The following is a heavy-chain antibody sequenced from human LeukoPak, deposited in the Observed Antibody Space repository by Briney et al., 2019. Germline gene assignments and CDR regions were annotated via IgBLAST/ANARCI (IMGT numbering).Heavy chain of an antibody. J-gene: IGHJ4*02. Sequence: SGTLSLTCAVSGGSISSSNWWSWVRQPPGKGLEWIGEIYHSGSTNYNPSLKSRVTISVDTSKNQFSLKLSSVTAADTAVYYCARRSDIVVVPAAPHHYFDYWGQGTLVTVSS. D-gene: IGHD2-2*01. CDR3: ARRSDIVVVPAAPHHYFDY. V-gene: IGHV4-4*02. CDR1: GGSISSSNW. CDR2: IYHSGST.